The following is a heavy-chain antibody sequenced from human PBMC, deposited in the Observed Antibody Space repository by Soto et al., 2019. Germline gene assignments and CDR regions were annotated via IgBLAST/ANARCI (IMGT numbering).Heavy chain of an antibody. V-gene: IGHV1-69*12. CDR2: SIPIFRTA. CDR1: GGTSSSYA. J-gene: IGHJ6*02. Sequence: QVQLVQSGAEVKKPGSSVKVSCKASGGTSSSYAISWVRQAPGQGLEWMGGSIPIFRTADYSQKFQGRVTITADESTSTAYMELSSLRSEDTAVYYCASVETQRYYYGMDVWGQGTTVTVSS. CDR3: ASVETQRYYYGMDV. D-gene: IGHD2-15*01.